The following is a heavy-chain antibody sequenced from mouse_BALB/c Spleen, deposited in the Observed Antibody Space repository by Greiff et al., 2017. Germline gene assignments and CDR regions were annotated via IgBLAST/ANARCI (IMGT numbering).Heavy chain of an antibody. CDR2: IYPGGGYT. V-gene: IGHV1-63*02. Sequence: QVQLKESGAELVRPGTSVKISCKASGYTFTNYWLGWVKQRPGHGLEWIGDIYPGGGYTNYNEKFKGKATLTADTSSSTAYMQLSSLTSEDSAVYFCAHLYGSSYSYYAMDYWGQGTSVTVSS. CDR1: GYTFTNYW. J-gene: IGHJ4*01. CDR3: AHLYGSSYSYYAMDY. D-gene: IGHD1-1*01.